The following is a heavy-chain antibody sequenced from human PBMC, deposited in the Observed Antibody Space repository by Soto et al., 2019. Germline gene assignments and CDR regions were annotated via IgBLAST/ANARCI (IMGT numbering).Heavy chain of an antibody. V-gene: IGHV4-34*01. D-gene: IGHD1-7*01. CDR2: INHSGST. J-gene: IGHJ4*01. Sequence: LETLSLTCAVYGGSFNSYYWNWIRQPPGKGLEWIGEINHSGSTNYNPSLKSRSTISIDTSKNQFSLKLSSVTAADTAVYYCARGRLELHYWGQGTLVTVSS. CDR3: ARGRLELHY. CDR1: GGSFNSYY.